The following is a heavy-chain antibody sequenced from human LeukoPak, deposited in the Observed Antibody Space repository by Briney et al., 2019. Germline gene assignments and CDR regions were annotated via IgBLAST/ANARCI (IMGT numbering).Heavy chain of an antibody. CDR1: GFTFSSYA. CDR2: ISYDGSNK. CDR3: ARVASDY. J-gene: IGHJ4*02. V-gene: IGHV3-30*04. D-gene: IGHD5-12*01. Sequence: GRSLRLSCAASGFTFSSYAKHWVRQAPGKGLEWVAVISYDGSNKYYADSVKGRFTISRDNSKNTLYLQMNSLRAEDTAVYYCARVASDYWGQGTLVTVSS.